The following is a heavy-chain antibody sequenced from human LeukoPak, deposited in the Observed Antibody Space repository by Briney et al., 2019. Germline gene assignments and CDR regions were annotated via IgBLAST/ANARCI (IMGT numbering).Heavy chain of an antibody. Sequence: PGGSLRLSCAASGFTFSSYSMNWVRQAPGKGLEWVSYISSSSSTIYYADSVKGRFTISRDNAKNSLYLQMNSLRAEDTAVYYCARGSSLDSYGYDYWGQGTLVTVSS. CDR3: ARGSSLDSYGYDY. CDR2: ISSSSSTI. J-gene: IGHJ4*02. V-gene: IGHV3-48*01. CDR1: GFTFSSYS. D-gene: IGHD5-18*01.